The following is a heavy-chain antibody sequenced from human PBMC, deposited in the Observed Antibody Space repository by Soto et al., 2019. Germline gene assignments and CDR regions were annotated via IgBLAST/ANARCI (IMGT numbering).Heavy chain of an antibody. V-gene: IGHV3-33*01. J-gene: IGHJ6*04. D-gene: IGHD2-2*02. CDR1: GFTFSSYG. CDR2: IWYDGSNK. Sequence: GGSLRLSCAASGFTFSSYGMHWVRQAPGKGLEWVAVIWYDGSNKYYADSVKGRFTISRDNSKNTLYLQMNSLRAEDTAVYYCARSKVPAAILFMDVWGKGTTVTVSS. CDR3: ARSKVPAAILFMDV.